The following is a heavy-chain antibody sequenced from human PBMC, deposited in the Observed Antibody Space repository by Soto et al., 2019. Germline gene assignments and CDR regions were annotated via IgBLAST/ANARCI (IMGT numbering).Heavy chain of an antibody. J-gene: IGHJ4*02. CDR3: ARVTLWFGELLYPSRGGYFDY. V-gene: IGHV4-59*01. CDR1: GGSISSYY. CDR2: IYYSGST. D-gene: IGHD3-10*01. Sequence: QVQLQESGPGLVKPSETLSLTCTVSGGSISSYYWSWIRQPPGKGLEWIGYIYYSGSTNYNPSLKSRVTISVDTSKNQFSLKLSSVTAADTAVYYCARVTLWFGELLYPSRGGYFDYWGQGTLVTVSS.